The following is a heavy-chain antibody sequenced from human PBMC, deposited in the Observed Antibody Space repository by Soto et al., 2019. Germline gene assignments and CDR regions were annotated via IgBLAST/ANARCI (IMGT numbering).Heavy chain of an antibody. CDR2: IHNSGNT. D-gene: IGHD2-21*02. Sequence: QVQLQESGPGLVKPSETLSLTRTVPSGSIRTSYWTWIRQFPGKRLEWIAHIHNSGNTNSNPSLKSRVTISMDTSKNQISLRLTSVTAADTAMYYCARLQYTVVTPIDMWGQGTMVTVSS. J-gene: IGHJ3*02. CDR3: ARLQYTVVTPIDM. CDR1: SGSIRTSY. V-gene: IGHV4-59*01.